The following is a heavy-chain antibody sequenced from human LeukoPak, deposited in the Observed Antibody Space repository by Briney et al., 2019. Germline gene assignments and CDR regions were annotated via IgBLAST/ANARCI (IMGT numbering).Heavy chain of an antibody. V-gene: IGHV4-34*01. J-gene: IGHJ6*03. Sequence: SETLSLTCAVYGGSFSGYYWSWIRQPPGKGLEWIGEINHSGSTNYNPSLKSRVTISVDTSKNQFSLKLSSVTAADTAVYYCARGSKGIVVVPAAPIFNYYYYMDVWGKGTTVTVS. D-gene: IGHD2-2*01. CDR2: INHSGST. CDR3: ARGSKGIVVVPAAPIFNYYYYMDV. CDR1: GGSFSGYY.